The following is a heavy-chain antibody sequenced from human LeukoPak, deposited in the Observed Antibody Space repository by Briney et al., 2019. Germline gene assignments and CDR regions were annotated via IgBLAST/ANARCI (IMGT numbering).Heavy chain of an antibody. Sequence: GGSLRLSCAASGFTFSSYAMSWVRQAPGKGLEWVSAISGSGGSTYYADSVKGRFTISRDNSKNTLYLQMNSLRAEDTAVYYCAKNEFYPIRTPSDYWGQGTLVTVS. CDR3: AKNEFYPIRTPSDY. CDR1: GFTFSSYA. V-gene: IGHV3-23*01. D-gene: IGHD2-2*01. J-gene: IGHJ4*02. CDR2: ISGSGGST.